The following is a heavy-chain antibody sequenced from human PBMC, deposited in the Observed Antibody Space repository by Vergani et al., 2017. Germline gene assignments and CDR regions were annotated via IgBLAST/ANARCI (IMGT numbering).Heavy chain of an antibody. Sequence: EVQLVQSGAEVNKPGASLKISCKGSGYSFTSYWIGWVRQLPGEGLEWMGSIYPGDSDTRYSPSFQGQVTIAADKSVSTAYLQWSSLKASDTDMYYCAGPPKWEIDGFDIWGQGTMVTVSS. CDR2: IYPGDSDT. J-gene: IGHJ3*02. CDR1: GYSFTSYW. D-gene: IGHD1-26*01. CDR3: AGPPKWEIDGFDI. V-gene: IGHV5-51*01.